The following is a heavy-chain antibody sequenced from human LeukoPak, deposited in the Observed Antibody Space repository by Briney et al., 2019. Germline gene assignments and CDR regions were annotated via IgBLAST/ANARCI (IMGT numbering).Heavy chain of an antibody. CDR3: AGHHPRNTVDY. CDR2: ISDIGSI. D-gene: IGHD2-8*02. J-gene: IGHJ4*02. Sequence: SETLSLTCTVSGGSISSYYWSWIRQPPGKGLEWIAYISDIGSINYNPSLKSRVTISLDTSKNQFSLKLGSVTAADTAVYYCAGHHPRNTVDYWGQGTLVTVSS. V-gene: IGHV4-59*08. CDR1: GGSISSYY.